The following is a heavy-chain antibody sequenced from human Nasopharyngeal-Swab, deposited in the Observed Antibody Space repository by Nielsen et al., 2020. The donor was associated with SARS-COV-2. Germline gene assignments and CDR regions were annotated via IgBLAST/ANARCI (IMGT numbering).Heavy chain of an antibody. CDR3: ATDLYDQDGTVYYLNTFHI. D-gene: IGHD3-9*01. Sequence: ASVKVSCKVSGYSVNELSMHWVRQASGKGLEWMGGFDPADGKTVYAQTFKGRVTMTEDTSTDTFYLDLSSLRSEDTAVYYCATDLYDQDGTVYYLNTFHIWGQGTMVTVSS. CDR1: GYSVNELS. V-gene: IGHV1-24*01. J-gene: IGHJ3*02. CDR2: FDPADGKT.